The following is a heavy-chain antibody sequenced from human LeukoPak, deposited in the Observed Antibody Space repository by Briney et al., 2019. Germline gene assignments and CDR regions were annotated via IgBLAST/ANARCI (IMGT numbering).Heavy chain of an antibody. CDR1: GFTFSNCW. CDR3: ARGPNIYSGSYHEGDCYMDV. D-gene: IGHD1-26*01. CDR2: IKRDGSEK. J-gene: IGHJ6*03. Sequence: GGSLRLSCAASGFTFSNCWVGWVRQAPGKGLEWVANIKRDGSEKYYVDSVKGRFTISRDNAKNSLYLQMNSLRAEDTAVYYCARGPNIYSGSYHEGDCYMDVWGKGTTVTVSS. V-gene: IGHV3-7*01.